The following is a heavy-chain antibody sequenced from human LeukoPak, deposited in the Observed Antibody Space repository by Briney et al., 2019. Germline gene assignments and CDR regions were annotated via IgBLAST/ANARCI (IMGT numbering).Heavy chain of an antibody. CDR3: ARGKTYYYGSGTYYFDY. J-gene: IGHJ4*02. CDR1: GFTVSSNY. Sequence: PGGSLRLSCAASGFTVSSNYMSWVRQAPGKGLEWVSVIYSGGSTYYADSVKGRFTISRDNSKNTLYLQMNSLRAEDTAVYYCARGKTYYYGSGTYYFDYWSQGTLVTVSS. V-gene: IGHV3-66*01. CDR2: IYSGGST. D-gene: IGHD3-10*01.